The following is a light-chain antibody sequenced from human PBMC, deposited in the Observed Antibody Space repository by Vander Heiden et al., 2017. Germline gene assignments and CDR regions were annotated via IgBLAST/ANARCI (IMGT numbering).Light chain of an antibody. Sequence: EIVLTQSPATLSLSPGERATLSCRASQSVSSYLAWYQQKPGQAPRLLIYDASNRATGIPARFSGSGSGTDFTLTISSLEPEDFAVYYCQQRSNCSTTFGQGTLLEIK. J-gene: IGKJ5*01. CDR2: DAS. V-gene: IGKV3-11*01. CDR1: QSVSSY. CDR3: QQRSNCSTT.